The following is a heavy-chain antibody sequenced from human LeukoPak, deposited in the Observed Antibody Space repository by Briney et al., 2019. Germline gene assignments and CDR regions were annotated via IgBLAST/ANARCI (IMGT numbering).Heavy chain of an antibody. J-gene: IGHJ5*02. CDR1: GFTFSSYA. V-gene: IGHV3-23*01. CDR2: ISGSGGST. D-gene: IGHD5-18*01. Sequence: GGSLRLSCAASGFTFSSYAMSWVRQAPGKGLEWVSAISGSGGSTYYADSVEGRFTISRDNSKNTLYLQMNSLRAEDTAVYYCAKDLGGYSYGYRWFDPWGQGTLVTVSS. CDR3: AKDLGGYSYGYRWFDP.